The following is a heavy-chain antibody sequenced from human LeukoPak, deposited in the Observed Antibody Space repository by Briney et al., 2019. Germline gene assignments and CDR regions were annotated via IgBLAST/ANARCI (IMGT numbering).Heavy chain of an antibody. J-gene: IGHJ4*02. CDR3: AKDQAPDIVATVTFDY. V-gene: IGHV3-9*01. CDR1: GFTFDDYA. D-gene: IGHD5-12*01. Sequence: SLRLSCAASGFTFDDYAMHWVRQAPGKGLEWVSGISWNSGSIGYADSVKGRFTISRDNAKNSLYLQMNSLRAEDTALYYCAKDQAPDIVATVTFDYWGQGTLVTVSS. CDR2: ISWNSGSI.